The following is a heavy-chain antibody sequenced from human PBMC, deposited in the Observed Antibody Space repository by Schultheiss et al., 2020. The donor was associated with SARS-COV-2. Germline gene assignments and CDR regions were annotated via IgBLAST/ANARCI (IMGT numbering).Heavy chain of an antibody. D-gene: IGHD6-19*01. J-gene: IGHJ6*02. CDR2: IYYSGST. Sequence: SQTLSLTCTVSGGSIRSYYWSWIRQPPGKGLEWIGYIYYSGSTNYNPSLKSRVTISVDTSKNQFSLKLSSVTAADTAVYYCARHVGAKQWLVPGNYYYYGMDVWGQGTTVTVSS. CDR3: ARHVGAKQWLVPGNYYYYGMDV. CDR1: GGSIRSYY. V-gene: IGHV4-59*08.